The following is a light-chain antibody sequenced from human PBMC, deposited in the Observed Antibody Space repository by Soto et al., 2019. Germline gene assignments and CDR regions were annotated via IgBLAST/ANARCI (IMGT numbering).Light chain of an antibody. J-gene: IGLJ2*01. CDR3: QAWDSSTVV. CDR1: KLGDKY. CDR2: QDS. Sequence: SCELTQPPSVYVSPGQTASITCSRDKLGDKYACWYQQKPGQSPVLVIYQDSKRPSGIPERFSGSNSGNTATLTISGTRAMDEADYYCQAWDSSTVVFGGGTKLTV. V-gene: IGLV3-1*01.